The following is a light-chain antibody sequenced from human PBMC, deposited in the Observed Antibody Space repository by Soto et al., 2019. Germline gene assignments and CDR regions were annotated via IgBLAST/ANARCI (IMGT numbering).Light chain of an antibody. CDR1: SSDVGGYDY. V-gene: IGLV2-14*01. J-gene: IGLJ1*01. Sequence: QSVLTQPASVSGSPGQSITISCTGTSSDVGGYDYVSWYQQHPGKAPKFMIYDVSNRPSGVSNRFSGSKSGNTASLTISGLQAEDVADYYCTSYTSSSTYVFGTGTKVTVL. CDR3: TSYTSSSTYV. CDR2: DVS.